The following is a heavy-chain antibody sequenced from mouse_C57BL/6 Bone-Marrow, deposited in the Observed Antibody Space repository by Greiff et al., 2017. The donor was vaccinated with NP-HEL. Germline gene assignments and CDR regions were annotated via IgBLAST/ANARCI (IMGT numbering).Heavy chain of an antibody. Sequence: QVQLQPSGPELVKPGASVQLSCKASGYTFTSYDITWVKQRPGQGLEWIGWIYPRDGSTKYNEKFKGKATLTVDTSSSTAYMELHSLTSEDSAVYFCARWYYFDYWGQGTTLTVSS. CDR2: IYPRDGST. J-gene: IGHJ2*01. V-gene: IGHV1-85*01. CDR3: ARWYYFDY. CDR1: GYTFTSYD.